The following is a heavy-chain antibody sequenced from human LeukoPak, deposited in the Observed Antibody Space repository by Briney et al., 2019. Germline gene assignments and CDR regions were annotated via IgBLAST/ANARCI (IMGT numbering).Heavy chain of an antibody. Sequence: GGSLRLSCAASGFTFSSYEMNWVRQAPGKGLEWISYISSIGTFIYYADSVKGRFTISRDNAKSSLYLQMNSLRAEDTAVYYSAKESKDGYKASGAFDIWGQGTMVTVSS. J-gene: IGHJ3*02. CDR1: GFTFSSYE. D-gene: IGHD5-24*01. CDR2: ISSIGTFI. CDR3: AKESKDGYKASGAFDI. V-gene: IGHV3-48*03.